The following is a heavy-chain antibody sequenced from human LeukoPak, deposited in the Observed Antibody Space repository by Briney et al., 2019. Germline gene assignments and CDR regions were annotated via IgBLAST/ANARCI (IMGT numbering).Heavy chain of an antibody. CDR2: INHSGST. V-gene: IGHV4-34*01. D-gene: IGHD3-22*01. J-gene: IGHJ4*02. CDR1: GGSFSGYY. CDR3: ARGGVVVTVAFDY. Sequence: SETLSLTCAVYGGSFSGYYWSWIRQPPGKGLEWIGEINHSGSTNYNPSLKSRVTISVDTSKNQFSLKLSSVTAAGTAVYYCARGGVVVTVAFDYWGQGTLVTVSS.